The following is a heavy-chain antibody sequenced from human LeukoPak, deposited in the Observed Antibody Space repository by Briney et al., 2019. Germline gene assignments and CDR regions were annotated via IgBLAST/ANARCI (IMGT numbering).Heavy chain of an antibody. CDR3: ARDRGASFAFDI. V-gene: IGHV1-18*01. J-gene: IGHJ3*02. CDR2: ISAYNGNT. D-gene: IGHD4/OR15-4a*01. Sequence: ASVKVSCKASGYTFTSYGISWVRQAPGQGLEWMGWISAYNGNTNYAQKLQGRVTVTTDTSTSTAYMELRSLRSADTAVYYCARDRGASFAFDIWGQGTMVTVSS. CDR1: GYTFTSYG.